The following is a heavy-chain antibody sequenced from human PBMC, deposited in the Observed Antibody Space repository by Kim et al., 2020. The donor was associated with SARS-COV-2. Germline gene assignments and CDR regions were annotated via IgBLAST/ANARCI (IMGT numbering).Heavy chain of an antibody. CDR3: AKDHVAAAGYYYYYYGMDV. V-gene: IGHV3-23*01. Sequence: GGSLRLSCAASGFTFSSYAMSWVRQAPGKGLEWVSAISGSGGSTYYADSVKGRFTISRDNSKNTLYLQMNGLRAEDTAVYYCAKDHVAAAGYYYYYYGMDVWGQGTTVTVSS. D-gene: IGHD6-13*01. CDR2: ISGSGGST. CDR1: GFTFSSYA. J-gene: IGHJ6*02.